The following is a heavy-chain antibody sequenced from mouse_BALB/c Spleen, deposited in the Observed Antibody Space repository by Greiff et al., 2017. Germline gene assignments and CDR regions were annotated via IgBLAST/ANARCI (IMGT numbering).Heavy chain of an antibody. Sequence: EVKLVESGPGLVKPSQSLSLTCSVTGYSITSGYYWNWIRQFPGNKLEWMGYISYDGSNNYNPSLKNRISITRDTSKNQFFLKLNSVTTEDTATYYCARDLLDAMDYWGQGTSVTVSS. CDR3: ARDLLDAMDY. D-gene: IGHD2-1*01. CDR1: GYSITSGYY. V-gene: IGHV3-6*02. CDR2: ISYDGSN. J-gene: IGHJ4*01.